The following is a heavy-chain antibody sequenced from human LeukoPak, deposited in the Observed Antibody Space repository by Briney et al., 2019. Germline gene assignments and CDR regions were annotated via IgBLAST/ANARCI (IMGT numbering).Heavy chain of an antibody. D-gene: IGHD2-2*01. CDR3: ASTNLVVPAAIPFGY. CDR2: IYYSGST. Sequence: SETLSLTCTVSGGSISSGDYYWSWIRQPPGKGLEWIGYIYYSGSTYYNPSLKSRVTISVDTSKSQFSLKLSSVTAADTAVYYCASTNLVVPAAIPFGYWGQGTLVTVSS. CDR1: GGSISSGDYY. J-gene: IGHJ4*02. V-gene: IGHV4-30-4*01.